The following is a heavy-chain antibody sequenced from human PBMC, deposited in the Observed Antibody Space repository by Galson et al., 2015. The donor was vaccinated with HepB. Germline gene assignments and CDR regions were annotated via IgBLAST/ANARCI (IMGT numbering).Heavy chain of an antibody. CDR2: ISFDGSNT. Sequence: SLRLSCAASGFTISSYGMHWVRQAPGKGLEWVAVISFDGSNTYYTDSVKGRFTISRDNSKNTLYLQMNSLRAEDTAVYYCAKDRGRYDSGGNYGDSWGQGTLVTVSS. CDR3: AKDRGRYDSGGNYGDS. V-gene: IGHV3-30*18. CDR1: GFTISSYG. J-gene: IGHJ4*02. D-gene: IGHD3-22*01.